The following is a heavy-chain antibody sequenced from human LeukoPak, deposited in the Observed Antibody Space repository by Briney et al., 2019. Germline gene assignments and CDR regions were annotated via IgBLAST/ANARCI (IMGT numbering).Heavy chain of an antibody. V-gene: IGHV4-34*01. Sequence: SETLSLTCAVYRGSFSGCYWSWIRQPPGKGLEWIGEINHSGSTNYNPSLKSRVTISVDTSKNQFSLELSSVTAADTAVYYGARVSVAAAEYGMDVWGQGTTVTVS. CDR1: RGSFSGCY. J-gene: IGHJ6*02. D-gene: IGHD6-13*01. CDR2: INHSGST. CDR3: ARVSVAAAEYGMDV.